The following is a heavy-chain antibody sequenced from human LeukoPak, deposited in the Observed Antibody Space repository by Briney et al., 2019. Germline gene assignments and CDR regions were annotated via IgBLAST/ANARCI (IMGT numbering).Heavy chain of an antibody. CDR3: ARMYDSGSFAFY. CDR1: GLIFSRYW. V-gene: IGHV3-7*01. Sequence: PGGSLRLSCAASGLIFSRYWTSWIRQAPERGLEWVANIRQDGSDKYYVDSVQGRFTISRDIAQNSLYLQMNNLRAEDSAVYYCARMYDSGSFAFYWGQGTLVTVSS. CDR2: IRQDGSDK. J-gene: IGHJ4*02. D-gene: IGHD3-10*01.